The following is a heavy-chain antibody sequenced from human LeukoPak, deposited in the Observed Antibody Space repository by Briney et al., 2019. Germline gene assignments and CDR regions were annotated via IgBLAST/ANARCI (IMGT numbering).Heavy chain of an antibody. V-gene: IGHV4-59*01. CDR2: IYYSGST. D-gene: IGHD5-18*01. Sequence: SETLSLTCTVSGTSINSYNWNWIRQPPGKGLEWIGYIYYSGSTNYNPSLKSRVTISIDTSKNQFSLKLGSVTAADTAMYYCAREPTTRGYNYAYRGFDPWGLGTLVTVSS. CDR3: AREPTTRGYNYAYRGFDP. CDR1: GTSINSYN. J-gene: IGHJ5*02.